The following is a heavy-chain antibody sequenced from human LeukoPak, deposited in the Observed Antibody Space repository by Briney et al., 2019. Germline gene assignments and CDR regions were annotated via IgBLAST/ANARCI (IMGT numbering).Heavy chain of an antibody. CDR2: ISGSGDST. D-gene: IGHD4-23*01. Sequence: ETLSLTCTVSGYSISSGYYWGWIRQPPGKGLEWVSTISGSGDSTYYADSVKGRFTISRENSKNRLYLQMNSLRAEDTAVYYCARAEGYGGELDSWGQGTLVTVSS. CDR1: GYSISSGYY. V-gene: IGHV3-23*01. CDR3: ARAEGYGGELDS. J-gene: IGHJ4*02.